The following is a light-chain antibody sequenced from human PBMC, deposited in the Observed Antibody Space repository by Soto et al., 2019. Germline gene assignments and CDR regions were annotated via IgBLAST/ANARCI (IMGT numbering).Light chain of an antibody. CDR1: SSNIGSNT. V-gene: IGLV1-44*01. Sequence: SVLTQPPSASGTPGQRVTISCSGSSSNIGSNTVNWYQQLPGTAPKLLIYSNNQRPSGVPDRFSGSKSGTSASLAISGLQSEDEAYYYCATWDDSLSGPVFGGGTKLTVL. CDR2: SNN. J-gene: IGLJ2*01. CDR3: ATWDDSLSGPV.